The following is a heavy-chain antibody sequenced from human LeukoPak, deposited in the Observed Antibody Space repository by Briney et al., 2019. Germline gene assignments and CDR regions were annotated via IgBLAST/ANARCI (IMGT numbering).Heavy chain of an antibody. CDR3: AKDMSPTYVLLYPAFDY. J-gene: IGHJ4*02. V-gene: IGHV1-2*02. D-gene: IGHD3-10*01. CDR2: INPNSGGT. Sequence: GASVKVSCKASGYTFTGYYIHWVRQAPGQGLEWMGWINPNSGGTKYAQKFQGRVTMTRDTSISTAYMGLSRLRSDDTAVYYCAKDMSPTYVLLYPAFDYWGQGTLVTVSS. CDR1: GYTFTGYY.